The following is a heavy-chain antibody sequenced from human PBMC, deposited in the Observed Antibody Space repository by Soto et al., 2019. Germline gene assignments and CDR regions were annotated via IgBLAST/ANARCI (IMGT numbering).Heavy chain of an antibody. D-gene: IGHD3-3*01. J-gene: IGHJ6*03. V-gene: IGHV3-23*01. CDR3: AKASDGDFWSGYYYYYYMDV. CDR1: GFTFSSYA. Sequence: GGSLRLSCAASGFTFSSYAMSWVRQAPGKGLEWVAAITGSGSSTYYADSVKGRFTISRDNSKNTLYLQMNSLRAEDTAVYYCAKASDGDFWSGYYYYYYMDVWGKGTTVTVSS. CDR2: ITGSGSST.